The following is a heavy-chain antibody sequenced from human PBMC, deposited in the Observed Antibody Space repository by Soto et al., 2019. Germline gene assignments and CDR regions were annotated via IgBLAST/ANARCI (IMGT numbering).Heavy chain of an antibody. CDR3: AGRASRYYYDSRGYFDD. Sequence: QVQLQESGPGLVKPSETLSLTCTVSGGSISSYYWSWIRQPPGKGLEWIGYIYYSGSTNYNPSLKSRVTISVDTSKNPFPLKLSSVTAADTAVYYCAGRASRYYYDSRGYFDDWGQGTLVTVSS. J-gene: IGHJ4*02. V-gene: IGHV4-59*01. CDR2: IYYSGST. CDR1: GGSISSYY. D-gene: IGHD3-22*01.